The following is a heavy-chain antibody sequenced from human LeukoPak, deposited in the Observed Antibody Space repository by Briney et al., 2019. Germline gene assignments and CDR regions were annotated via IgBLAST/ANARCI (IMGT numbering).Heavy chain of an antibody. J-gene: IGHJ6*02. Sequence: SETLSLTCTVSGGSISSGDYYWSWIRQPPGKGLEWIGEINHSGSTNYNPSLKSRVTISVDTSKNQFSLKLSSVTAADTAVYYCARANTYYDFWSGYFSPGYYYYGMDVWGQGTTVTVSS. V-gene: IGHV4-39*07. CDR1: GGSISSGDYY. CDR2: INHSGST. CDR3: ARANTYYDFWSGYFSPGYYYYGMDV. D-gene: IGHD3-3*01.